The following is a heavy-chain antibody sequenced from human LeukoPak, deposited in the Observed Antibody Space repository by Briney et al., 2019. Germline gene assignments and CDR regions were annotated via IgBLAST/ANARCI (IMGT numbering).Heavy chain of an antibody. V-gene: IGHV4-59*01. J-gene: IGHJ5*02. CDR3: ARGGYYGSGNDFRFDP. D-gene: IGHD3-10*01. Sequence: SETLSLTCTVSGGSISSYYWSWIRQPPGKGLEWIGYIYYSGSTNYKPSLKSRVTISVDTSKNQFSLKLGSVTAADTAVYYCARGGYYGSGNDFRFDPWGQGTLVTVSS. CDR2: IYYSGST. CDR1: GGSISSYY.